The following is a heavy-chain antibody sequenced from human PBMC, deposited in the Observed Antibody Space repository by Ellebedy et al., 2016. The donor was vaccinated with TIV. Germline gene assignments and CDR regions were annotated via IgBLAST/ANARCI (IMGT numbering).Heavy chain of an antibody. V-gene: IGHV4-4*02. CDR2: IFHSGIN. J-gene: IGHJ4*02. CDR3: ARESPFQIVD. D-gene: IGHD2-15*01. Sequence: MPSETLSLTCAISGASISNGDWWSCVRQPPGRGLEWIGEIFHSGINNYNPSLETRVTISVDKSKNQFSLRLSSVTAADTAVYYCARESPFQIVDWGQGTLVTVSS. CDR1: GASISNGDW.